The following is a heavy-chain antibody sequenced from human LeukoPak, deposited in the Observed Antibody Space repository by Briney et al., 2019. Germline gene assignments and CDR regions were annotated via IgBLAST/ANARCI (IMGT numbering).Heavy chain of an antibody. V-gene: IGHV4-34*01. J-gene: IGHJ4*02. Sequence: SETLSLTCAVYGGSFSGYYWSWIRQPPGKGLEWIGEINHSGSTNYNPSLKSRVTISVDTSKNQFSLKLSSVTAADTAVYYCARGGYCSGGSCYGGGFDYWGQGTLVTVPS. CDR2: INHSGST. CDR1: GGSFSGYY. CDR3: ARGGYCSGGSCYGGGFDY. D-gene: IGHD2-15*01.